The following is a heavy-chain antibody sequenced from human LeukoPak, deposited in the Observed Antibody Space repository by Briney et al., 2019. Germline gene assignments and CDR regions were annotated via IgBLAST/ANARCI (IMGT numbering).Heavy chain of an antibody. CDR1: GASISSYY. CDR3: ARDIGPFDY. D-gene: IGHD2-15*01. CDR2: VYYSGST. Sequence: PSETLSLTCTVSGASISSYYWSWIRQPPGKGLEWIGYVYYSGSTNYNPSLKSRVTISMDTSKNQFSLQLSSVTAADTAMYYCARDIGPFDYWGQGTLVTVSS. J-gene: IGHJ4*02. V-gene: IGHV4-59*01.